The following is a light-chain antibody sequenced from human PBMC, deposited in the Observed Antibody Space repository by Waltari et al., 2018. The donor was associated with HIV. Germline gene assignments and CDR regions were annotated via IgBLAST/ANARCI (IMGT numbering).Light chain of an antibody. J-gene: IGLJ1*01. CDR3: AAWDDSLNGYV. CDR1: SSNIGSYT. V-gene: IGLV1-44*01. CDR2: RNS. Sequence: QSVLTQPPSASGTPGHRVTISCSGSSSNIGSYTVNWYQHLPATAPKLLNFRNSQRPSGVPDRFSASKSGTSSSLAISVLQSEDEADYYCAAWDDSLNGYVFGTGTRVTVL.